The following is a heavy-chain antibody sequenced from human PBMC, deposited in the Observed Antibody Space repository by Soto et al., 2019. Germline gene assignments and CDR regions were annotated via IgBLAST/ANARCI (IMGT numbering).Heavy chain of an antibody. V-gene: IGHV3-48*01. Sequence: GGSLRLSCAASGFTFSSYSMNWVRQAPGKGLEWVSYISSSTSTIYYADSVKGRFTISRDNAKNSLYLQMNSLRAEDMAVYYCAREYIKYYDFWSGYQHWGQGTLVTVSS. CDR1: GFTFSSYS. J-gene: IGHJ1*01. CDR2: ISSSTSTI. D-gene: IGHD3-3*01. CDR3: AREYIKYYDFWSGYQH.